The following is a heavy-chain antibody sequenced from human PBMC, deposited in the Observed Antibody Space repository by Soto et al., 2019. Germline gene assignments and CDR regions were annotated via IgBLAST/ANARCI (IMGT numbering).Heavy chain of an antibody. CDR2: IYYSGST. CDR3: ARVGGFGATTIDY. Sequence: SETLSLTCTVSGGSISSGDYYWSWIRQPPGKGLEWIGYIYYSGSTYYNPSLKSRVTISVDTSRNQFSLKLSSVTAADTAVYYCARVGGFGATTIDYWGQGTLVTVSS. CDR1: GGSISSGDYY. V-gene: IGHV4-30-4*01. J-gene: IGHJ4*02. D-gene: IGHD3-10*01.